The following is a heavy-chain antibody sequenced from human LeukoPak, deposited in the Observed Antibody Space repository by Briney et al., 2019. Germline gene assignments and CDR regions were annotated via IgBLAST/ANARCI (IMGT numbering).Heavy chain of an antibody. D-gene: IGHD5-18*01. Sequence: GGSLRLSCAASGFIFSSYAMSWVRQAPGKGLEWVSAISRSGENTYYADSVKGRFTISRDNSKNTLYLQMNSLRAEDTAVYYCAKGILVDYWGQGTLVTVSS. J-gene: IGHJ4*02. CDR3: AKGILVDY. CDR2: ISRSGENT. V-gene: IGHV3-23*01. CDR1: GFIFSSYA.